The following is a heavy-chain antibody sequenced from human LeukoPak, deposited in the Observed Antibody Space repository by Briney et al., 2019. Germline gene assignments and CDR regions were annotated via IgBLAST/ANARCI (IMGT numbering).Heavy chain of an antibody. CDR3: ARHSSGYYSNFDY. CDR2: INPNSGGT. Sequence: ASVKVSCKAPGYTFTGYYMHWVRQAPGQGLEWMGWINPNSGGTNYAQKFQGRVTMTRDTSISTAYMEPSRLRSDDTAVYYCARHSSGYYSNFDYWGQGTLVTVSS. CDR1: GYTFTGYY. J-gene: IGHJ4*02. D-gene: IGHD3-22*01. V-gene: IGHV1-2*02.